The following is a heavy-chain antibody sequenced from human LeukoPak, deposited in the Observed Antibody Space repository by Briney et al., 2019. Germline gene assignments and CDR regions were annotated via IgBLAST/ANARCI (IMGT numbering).Heavy chain of an antibody. CDR3: AKSQYFTVTAAMSALDY. Sequence: PGGSLRLSCAASGFTFSSYAMSWVRQAPVKGLEWVSAISGSGGSTYYADSVKGRFTISRDNSKNTLYLQMNSLRAEDTAVYYCAKSQYFTVTAAMSALDYWGQGTLVTVSS. V-gene: IGHV3-23*01. CDR1: GFTFSSYA. J-gene: IGHJ4*02. CDR2: ISGSGGST. D-gene: IGHD2-2*01.